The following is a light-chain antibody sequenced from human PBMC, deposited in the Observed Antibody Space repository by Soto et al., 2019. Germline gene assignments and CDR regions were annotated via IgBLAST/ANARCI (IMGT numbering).Light chain of an antibody. CDR1: SSDVGGYNY. Sequence: QSALTQPASVSGSPGQSITISCTGTSSDVGGYNYVSWYQHHPGEAPKLMIFEVAKRPSGVSNRFSGSKSGNTASLTISGLQAEDEADYFCTSYTTSSTDVFGSGTKLTVL. CDR2: EVA. V-gene: IGLV2-14*01. CDR3: TSYTTSSTDV. J-gene: IGLJ1*01.